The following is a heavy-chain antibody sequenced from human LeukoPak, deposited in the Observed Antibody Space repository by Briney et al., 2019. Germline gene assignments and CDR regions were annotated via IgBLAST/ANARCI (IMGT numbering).Heavy chain of an antibody. CDR3: ARREGGWYLDY. D-gene: IGHD6-19*01. CDR1: YTFSNYX. J-gene: IGHJ4*02. CDR2: IYPGDSDT. V-gene: IGHV5-51*01. Sequence: YTFSNYXXXWVRQMXGKGLEWMGIIYPGDSDTRYSPSFQGQVTISADKSISTAYLQWNSLKASDTAMYYCARREGGWYLDYWGQGTLVTVSS.